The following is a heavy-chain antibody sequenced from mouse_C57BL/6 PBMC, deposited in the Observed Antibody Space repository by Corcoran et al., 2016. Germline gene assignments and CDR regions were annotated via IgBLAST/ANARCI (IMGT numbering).Heavy chain of an antibody. CDR3: ARRQDWNWYFDV. V-gene: IGHV8-12*01. CDR2: IYWDDDK. J-gene: IGHJ1*03. D-gene: IGHD4-1*01. CDR1: GFSLSTSGMG. Sequence: QVTLKESGPGILQSSQTLSLTCSFSGFSLSTSGMGVSWIRQPSGKGLEWLAHIYWDDDKRYNPSLKSRLTISKDTSRNQVFLKITSVDTADTATYYCARRQDWNWYFDVWGTGTTVTVSS.